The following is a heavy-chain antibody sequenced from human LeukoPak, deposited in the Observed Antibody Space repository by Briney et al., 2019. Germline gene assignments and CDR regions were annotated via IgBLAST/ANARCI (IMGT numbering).Heavy chain of an antibody. J-gene: IGHJ4*02. V-gene: IGHV3-23*01. CDR2: IDSSGDDA. D-gene: IGHD3-22*01. CDR3: ARANVYYYDSSGYSPLGY. Sequence: GGSLRLSCEASGFPFNTYSMGWVRQAPGKGLEWVSAIDSSGDDAFYADSVRGRFTLSRDNFKNTMFLQMNSLRVEDTAVYYCARANVYYYDSSGYSPLGYWGQGTLVTVSS. CDR1: GFPFNTYS.